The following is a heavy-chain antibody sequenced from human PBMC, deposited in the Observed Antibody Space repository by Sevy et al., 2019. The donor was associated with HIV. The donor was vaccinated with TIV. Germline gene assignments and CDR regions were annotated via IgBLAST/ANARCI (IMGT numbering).Heavy chain of an antibody. CDR1: GYTFTSYR. J-gene: IGHJ4*02. Sequence: GPVKVSCKVSGYTFTSYRITWVRQAPGQGLEWMGWISPHNGDTDYAQKFRGRVTMITDTFTTTAYMELRSLRSDDTAVYYCARAYCRDGGCYSLAFWGQGTLVTVSS. V-gene: IGHV1-18*01. CDR3: ARAYCRDGGCYSLAF. D-gene: IGHD2-15*01. CDR2: ISPHNGDT.